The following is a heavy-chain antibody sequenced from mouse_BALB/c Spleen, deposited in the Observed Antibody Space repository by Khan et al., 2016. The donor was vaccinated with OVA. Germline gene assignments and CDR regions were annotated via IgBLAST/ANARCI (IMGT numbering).Heavy chain of an antibody. CDR1: GYTFTTYW. V-gene: IGHV1-7*01. CDR3: RRGRIGY. CDR2: INPTSGYT. D-gene: IGHD1-1*01. J-gene: IGHJ2*01. Sequence: QVQLKQSGAELAKPGASVKMSCKASGYTFTTYWMHWVKQRPGQGLEWIGYINPTSGYTDYNEKFKDRATLSADKSSSTAYMQLSSLTSEDSAVYYCRRGRIGYWGQGAALTVSS.